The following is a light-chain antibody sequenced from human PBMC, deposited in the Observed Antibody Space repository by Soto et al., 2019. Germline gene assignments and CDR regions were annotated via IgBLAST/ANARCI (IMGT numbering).Light chain of an antibody. CDR1: QEISGY. Sequence: IQLTQSPSSLSASVGDRVTITCRASQEISGYLAWYQQTPGKAPKLLIYGVSTLQDGVSSRFSGRGSGTDFSLTISSLQPEDFAVYYCQQYGSSPWTFGQGTKVEIK. J-gene: IGKJ1*01. CDR3: QQYGSSPWT. V-gene: IGKV1-9*01. CDR2: GVS.